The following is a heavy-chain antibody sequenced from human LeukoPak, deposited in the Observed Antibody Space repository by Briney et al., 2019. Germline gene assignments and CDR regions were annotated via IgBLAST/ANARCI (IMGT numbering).Heavy chain of an antibody. J-gene: IGHJ4*02. V-gene: IGHV4-31*03. CDR2: IYYSGST. Sequence: PSETLPLTCTVSGGSISSGGYYWSWIRQHPGKGLEWIGYIYYSGSTYYNPPLKSRVTISVDTSKNQFSLKLSSVTAADTAVYYCASLFSSGSYRWDFDYWGQGTLVTVSS. D-gene: IGHD1-26*01. CDR1: GGSISSGGYY. CDR3: ASLFSSGSYRWDFDY.